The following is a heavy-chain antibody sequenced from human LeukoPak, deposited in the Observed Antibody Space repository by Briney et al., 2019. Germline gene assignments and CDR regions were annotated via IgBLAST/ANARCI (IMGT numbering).Heavy chain of an antibody. CDR1: GFTFSDYY. CDR2: ISGSSSRT. J-gene: IGHJ4*02. D-gene: IGHD2-8*02. CDR3: ASALTGTYYFDS. V-gene: IGHV3-11*06. Sequence: GGSLRLSCAASGFTFSDYYMSWIRQAPGKGLEWISYISGSSSRTNYADSVKGRFTISRDNAKNSLYLQMNSLRAEDTAVYYCASALTGTYYFDSWGQGTLVTGSS.